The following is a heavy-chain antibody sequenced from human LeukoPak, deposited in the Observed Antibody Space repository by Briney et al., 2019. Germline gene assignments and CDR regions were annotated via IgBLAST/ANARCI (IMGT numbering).Heavy chain of an antibody. CDR3: AKHGFSSGWPQVPSDH. CDR2: ISGSGDHT. Sequence: GALRLSCTASRFTFSSYALSWVRQAPGKGLEWVSAISGSGDHTYYADSVKGRFTISRDNPKNTLYLQMISLRAEDTAVYYCAKHGFSSGWPQVPSDHWGQGTLVTVSS. D-gene: IGHD6-19*01. J-gene: IGHJ4*02. CDR1: RFTFSSYA. V-gene: IGHV3-23*01.